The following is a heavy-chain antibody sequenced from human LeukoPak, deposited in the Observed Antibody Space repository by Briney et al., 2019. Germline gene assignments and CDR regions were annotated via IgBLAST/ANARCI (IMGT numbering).Heavy chain of an antibody. CDR1: GYTFTSYG. J-gene: IGHJ4*02. CDR3: AREPPEDDYVWGSYCPFDY. Sequence: GASVKVSCKASGYTFTSYGISWVRQAHGQGLEWMGWISAYNGNTNYAQKLQGRVTMTTDTSTSTAYMELRSLRSDDTAVYYCAREPPEDDYVWGSYCPFDYWGQGTLVTVSS. CDR2: ISAYNGNT. D-gene: IGHD3-16*01. V-gene: IGHV1-18*01.